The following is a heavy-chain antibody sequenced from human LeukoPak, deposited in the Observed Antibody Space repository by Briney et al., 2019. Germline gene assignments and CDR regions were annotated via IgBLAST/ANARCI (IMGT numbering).Heavy chain of an antibody. CDR3: ARQLMVRGVINDY. V-gene: IGHV4-39*01. D-gene: IGHD3-10*01. J-gene: IGHJ4*02. Sequence: SETPSLTCTVSGGSISSSSDYWGWIRQPPGKGLEWIWSIYYSGSTYYNPSLKSRVTISVDTSKNQFSLKLSSVTAEDTAVYYCARQLMVRGVINDYWGQGPLVPVSS. CDR2: IYYSGST. CDR1: GGSISSSSDY.